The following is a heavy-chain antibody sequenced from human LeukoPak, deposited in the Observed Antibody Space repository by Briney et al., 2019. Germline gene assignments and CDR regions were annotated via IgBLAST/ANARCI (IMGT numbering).Heavy chain of an antibody. V-gene: IGHV3-21*04. CDR3: AKGTKLAVAANNYFDY. Sequence: GGSLRLSCAASGFSFSSYSMNWVRQAPGKGLERVTSISSSSSYIYYADSVKGRFTISRDNSKNTLYLQVNSLRAEDTAVYYCAKGTKLAVAANNYFDYWGQGTLLTVSS. CDR2: ISSSSSYI. J-gene: IGHJ4*02. D-gene: IGHD2-15*01. CDR1: GFSFSSYS.